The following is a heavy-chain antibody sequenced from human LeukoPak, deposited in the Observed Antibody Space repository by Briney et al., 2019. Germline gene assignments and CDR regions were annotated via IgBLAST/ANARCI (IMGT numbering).Heavy chain of an antibody. D-gene: IGHD3-10*01. J-gene: IGHJ4*02. CDR3: AKIRGPLWFGESSDY. V-gene: IGHV3-23*01. CDR1: GFTFSSYA. CDR2: ISGSGGST. Sequence: GRSLRLSCAASGFTFSSYAMSWVRQAPGKGLEWVSAISGSGGSTYYADSVKGRFTISRDNSKNTLYLQMNSLRAEDTAVYYCAKIRGPLWFGESSDYWGQGTLVTVSS.